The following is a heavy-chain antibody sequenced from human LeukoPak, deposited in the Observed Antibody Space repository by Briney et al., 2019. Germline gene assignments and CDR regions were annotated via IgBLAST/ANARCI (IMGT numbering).Heavy chain of an antibody. D-gene: IGHD3-10*01. V-gene: IGHV1-2*02. CDR2: INPNSGGT. CDR3: ARDYPYGSGSYYFDP. J-gene: IGHJ5*02. CDR1: GYTFTRYY. Sequence: ASVKVSCKASGYTFTRYYMHWVRQAPGQGLEWMGWINPNSGGTNYAQKFQGRVTMTRDTSISTAYMELSRLRSDDTAVYYCARDYPYGSGSYYFDPWGQGTLVTVSS.